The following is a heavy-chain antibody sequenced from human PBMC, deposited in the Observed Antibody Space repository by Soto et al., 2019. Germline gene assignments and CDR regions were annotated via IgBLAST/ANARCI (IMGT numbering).Heavy chain of an antibody. D-gene: IGHD3-22*01. CDR1: GGTFSSYA. Sequence: QVQLVQSGAEVKKPGSSVKVSCKTSGGTFSSYAISWVRQAPGQGLEWMGGIIPMFGTANYAQKFQGRVTITADESTSTAYMALSSLRSEDTAVYYCARSRANYYDSRGYYYSTFDYWGQGTLVTVSS. V-gene: IGHV1-69*12. CDR2: IIPMFGTA. CDR3: ARSRANYYDSRGYYYSTFDY. J-gene: IGHJ4*02.